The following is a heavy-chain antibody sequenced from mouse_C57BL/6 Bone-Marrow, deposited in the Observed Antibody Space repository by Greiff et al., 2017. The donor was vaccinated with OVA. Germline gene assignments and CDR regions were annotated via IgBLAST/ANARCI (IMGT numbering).Heavy chain of an antibody. Sequence: VQLQQSGPELVKPGASVKISCKASGYAFSSSWMNWVKQRLGKGLEWIGRIYPGDGDTNYNGKFKGKATLTADKSSSTAYMQLSSLTSEDSAVYFCARGVFFDYWGQGTTLTVSS. V-gene: IGHV1-82*01. CDR2: IYPGDGDT. J-gene: IGHJ2*01. CDR3: ARGVFFDY. CDR1: GYAFSSSW.